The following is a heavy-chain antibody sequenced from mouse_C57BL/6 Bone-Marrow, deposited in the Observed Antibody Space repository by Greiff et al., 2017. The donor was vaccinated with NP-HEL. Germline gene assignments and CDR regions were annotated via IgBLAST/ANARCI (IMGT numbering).Heavy chain of an antibody. J-gene: IGHJ2*01. CDR2: ISSGGSYT. CDR1: GFTFSSYG. Sequence: EVHLVESGGDLVKPGGSLKLSCAASGFTFSSYGMSWVRQTPDKRLEWVATISSGGSYTYYPDSVKGRFTISRDNAKNTLYLQMSSLKSEDTAMYYCARHGENDGYDYWGQGTTLTVSS. D-gene: IGHD2-3*01. V-gene: IGHV5-6*01. CDR3: ARHGENDGYDY.